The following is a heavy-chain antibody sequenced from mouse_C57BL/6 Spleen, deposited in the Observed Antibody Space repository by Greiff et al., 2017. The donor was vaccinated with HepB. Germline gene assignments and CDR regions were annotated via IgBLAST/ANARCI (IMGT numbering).Heavy chain of an antibody. J-gene: IGHJ1*03. CDR3: ARKGNHWYFDV. D-gene: IGHD2-1*01. CDR1: GYTFTSYW. CDR2: IDPSDSYT. V-gene: IGHV1-50*01. Sequence: QVQLQQPGAELVKPGASVKLSCKASGYTFTSYWMQWVKQRPGQGLEWIGEIDPSDSYTNYNQKFKGKATLTVDTSSSTAYMQLSSLTSEDSAVYYCARKGNHWYFDVWGTGTTVTVSS.